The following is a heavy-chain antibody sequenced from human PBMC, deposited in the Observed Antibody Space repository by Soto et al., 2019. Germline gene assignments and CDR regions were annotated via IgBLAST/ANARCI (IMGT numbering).Heavy chain of an antibody. CDR1: GFSFSISP. D-gene: IGHD7-27*01. J-gene: IGHJ4*02. Sequence: QVQLVESGGGVVQPGRSLRLSCAASGFSFSISPMHWVRQAPGKGPEWVALISYDGTNKFYADSVKGRFNISRDNSKSTLYLQVDSLRPEDAAVYYCARDPKTSGVHHWAFNYFASWGQGPLVTVTS. V-gene: IGHV3-30-3*01. CDR2: ISYDGTNK. CDR3: ARDPKTSGVHHWAFNYFAS.